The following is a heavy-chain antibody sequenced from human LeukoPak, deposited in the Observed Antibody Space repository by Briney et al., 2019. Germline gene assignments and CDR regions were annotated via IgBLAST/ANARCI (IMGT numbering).Heavy chain of an antibody. CDR2: ISSSSSYI. D-gene: IGHD3-22*01. CDR1: RFTFSGYM. J-gene: IGHJ4*02. V-gene: IGHV3-21*01. Sequence: GGSLRLSCAASRFTFSGYMMNWVRQAPGKGLEWVSSISSSSSYIYYADSVKGRFTISRDNAKNTLYLQMNSLRAEDTAVYYCARASGPYDSSGYFPYYWGQGTLVTVSS. CDR3: ARASGPYDSSGYFPYY.